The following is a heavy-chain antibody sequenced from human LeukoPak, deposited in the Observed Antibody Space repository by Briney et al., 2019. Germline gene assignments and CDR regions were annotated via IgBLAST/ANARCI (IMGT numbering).Heavy chain of an antibody. CDR2: ISYDGSNK. V-gene: IGHV3-30-3*01. Sequence: GGSLRLSCAASGFTFSSYAMHWVRRAPGKGLEWVAVISYDGSNKYYADSVKGRFTISRDNSKNTLYLQMNSLRAEDTAVYYCASRGGYSGYVWGQGTLVTASS. D-gene: IGHD5-12*01. CDR1: GFTFSSYA. CDR3: ASRGGYSGYV. J-gene: IGHJ4*02.